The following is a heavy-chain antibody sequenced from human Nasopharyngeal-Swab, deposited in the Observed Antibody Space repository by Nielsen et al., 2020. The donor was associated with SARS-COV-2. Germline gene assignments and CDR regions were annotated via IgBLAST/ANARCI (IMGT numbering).Heavy chain of an antibody. D-gene: IGHD6-13*01. CDR3: ASSLRQQYVHYYMDV. V-gene: IGHV3-21*01. CDR1: GFTFSSYS. Sequence: GGSLRLSCAASGFTFSSYSMNWVRQAPGKGLEWVSSISSSSSYIYCADSVKGRFTISRDNAKNSLYLQMNSLRAEDTAVYYCASSLRQQYVHYYMDVWGKGTTVTVSS. CDR2: ISSSSSYI. J-gene: IGHJ6*03.